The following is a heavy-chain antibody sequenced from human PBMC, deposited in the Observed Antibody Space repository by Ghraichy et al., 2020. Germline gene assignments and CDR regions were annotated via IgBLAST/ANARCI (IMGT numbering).Heavy chain of an antibody. CDR1: GFSLSTSGVG. J-gene: IGHJ5*02. CDR3: VHRGGYNWKDNRVDP. CDR2: IYWNDDN. D-gene: IGHD1-1*01. Sequence: SGPTLVKPTQTLTLTCTFSGFSLSTSGVGVGWIRQPPGKALEWLAFIYWNDDNRYSPSLKSRLTITKDTSKHQVVLTMTNMDPVDTATYWCVHRGGYNWKDNRVDPWCQRAVVTVSS. V-gene: IGHV2-5*01.